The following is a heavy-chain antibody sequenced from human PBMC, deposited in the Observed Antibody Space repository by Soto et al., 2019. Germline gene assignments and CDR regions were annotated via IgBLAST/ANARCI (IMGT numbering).Heavy chain of an antibody. CDR1: GFTFSSYA. J-gene: IGHJ6*02. V-gene: IGHV3-23*01. CDR2: ISGSGDSR. CDR3: AKDRDGAAAGPTKFYGMEV. Sequence: EVQLLESGGGLVQPGGSLRLSCAASGFTFSSYAMSWVRQAPGKGLEWVSVISGSGDSRYYAESVRGRFTISRDNSKNTLYLQMNTLRAEDTAVYYCAKDRDGAAAGPTKFYGMEVWGQGTTVTVSS. D-gene: IGHD6-13*01.